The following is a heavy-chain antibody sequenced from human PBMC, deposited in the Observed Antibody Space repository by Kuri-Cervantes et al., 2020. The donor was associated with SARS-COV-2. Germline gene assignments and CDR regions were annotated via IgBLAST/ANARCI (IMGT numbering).Heavy chain of an antibody. Sequence: SETLSLTCAVSGYSISSGYYWGWIRQPPGKGLEWIGEINHSGSTNYNPSLKSRVTISVDTSKNQFPLNLSSVTAADTAVYYCARPGGFLDVWGKGTTVTVSS. J-gene: IGHJ6*04. D-gene: IGHD4-23*01. CDR1: GYSISSGYY. CDR3: ARPGGFLDV. V-gene: IGHV4-38-2*01. CDR2: INHSGST.